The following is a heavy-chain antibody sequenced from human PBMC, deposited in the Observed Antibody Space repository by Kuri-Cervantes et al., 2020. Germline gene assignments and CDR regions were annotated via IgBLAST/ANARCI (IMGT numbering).Heavy chain of an antibody. V-gene: IGHV1-18*01. Sequence: ASVKVSCKASGYTFTYYGISWVRQAPGQGLEWMGWINSYNGNTDYAQKFQGRVTVTRDMSISTAYMELSRLRSDDTAVYYCARDLALRCRPSNGVCYIGSVVDYWGQGTLVTVSS. CDR3: ARDLALRCRPSNGVCYIGSVVDY. J-gene: IGHJ4*02. CDR1: GYTFTYYG. CDR2: INSYNGNT. D-gene: IGHD2-8*01.